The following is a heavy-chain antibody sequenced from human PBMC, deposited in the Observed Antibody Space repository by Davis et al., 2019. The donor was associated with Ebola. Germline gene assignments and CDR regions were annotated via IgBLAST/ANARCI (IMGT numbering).Heavy chain of an antibody. V-gene: IGHV3-21*01. CDR1: GFTFSTYS. CDR3: ARATHFDY. Sequence: GGSLRLSCAASGFTFSTYSMNWVRQAPGKGLEWVSSISSTSYFIYYADSLKGRFTISRDNAKNSLYLQMNSLRAEDTAVYHCARATHFDYWGQGTLVTVSS. CDR2: ISSTSYFI. J-gene: IGHJ4*02. D-gene: IGHD2-15*01.